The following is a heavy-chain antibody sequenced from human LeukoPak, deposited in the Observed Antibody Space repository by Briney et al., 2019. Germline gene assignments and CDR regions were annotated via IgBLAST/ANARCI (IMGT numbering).Heavy chain of an antibody. D-gene: IGHD3-10*01. CDR1: GGSSSGYY. CDR2: INHSGST. V-gene: IGHV4-34*01. CDR3: ARLEMGRNFFDY. J-gene: IGHJ4*02. Sequence: SETLSLTCAVYGGSSSGYYWSWIRQPPGKGLEWIGEINHSGSTNYNPSLKSRVTISVDTSKNQFSLKLTSVTAADTAVYYCARLEMGRNFFDYWGQGTLVTVSS.